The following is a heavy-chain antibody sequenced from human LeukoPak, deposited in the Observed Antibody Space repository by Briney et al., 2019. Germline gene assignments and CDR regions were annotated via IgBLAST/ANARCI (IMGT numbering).Heavy chain of an antibody. D-gene: IGHD3-16*01. CDR3: ARAGGGNGAFDI. Sequence: ASQTLSLTCTVSGGSISSGGYYWSWIRQHPGKGLEWIGYIYYSGSTYYNPSLKSRVTISVDTSKNQFSLKLSSVTAADTAVYYCARAGGGNGAFDIWGQGTMVTVSS. V-gene: IGHV4-31*03. J-gene: IGHJ3*02. CDR1: GGSISSGGYY. CDR2: IYYSGST.